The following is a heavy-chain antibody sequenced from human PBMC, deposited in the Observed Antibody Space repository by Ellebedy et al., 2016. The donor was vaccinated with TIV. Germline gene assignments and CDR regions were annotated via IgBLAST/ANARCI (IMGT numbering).Heavy chain of an antibody. V-gene: IGHV4-34*01. Sequence: SETLSLTXAVYGGSFSGYYWSWIRQPPGKGLEWIGEINHSGSTNYNPSLKSRVTISVDTSKNQFSLKLSSVTAADTAVYYCAREGPYSSGFDYWGQGTLVTVSS. CDR3: AREGPYSSGFDY. D-gene: IGHD6-19*01. J-gene: IGHJ4*02. CDR1: GGSFSGYY. CDR2: INHSGST.